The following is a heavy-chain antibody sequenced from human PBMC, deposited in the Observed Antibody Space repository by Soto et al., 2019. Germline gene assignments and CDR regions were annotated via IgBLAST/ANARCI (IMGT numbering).Heavy chain of an antibody. J-gene: IGHJ4*02. CDR1: GFTFSSYA. D-gene: IGHD2-15*01. V-gene: IGHV3-23*01. CDR2: VSIGGST. CDR3: AKRRGAGGHFDY. Sequence: DVQLLESGGGLVQPEGSLRLSCAASGFTFSSYAMGWVRQVPGKGLEWVAVVSIGGSTHYADSVRGRFTISRDNSKNTLSLQMTSLPAEDTAVYFCAKRRGAGGHFDYWGQGALVTVSS.